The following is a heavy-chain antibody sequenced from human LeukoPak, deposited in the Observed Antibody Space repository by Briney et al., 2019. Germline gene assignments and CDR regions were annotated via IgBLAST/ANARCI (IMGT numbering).Heavy chain of an antibody. CDR1: GFTFSSYW. D-gene: IGHD4-11*01. CDR2: IKGDGSEI. Sequence: GGSLRLSCAASGFTFSSYWMGWVRQTPGKGLEWVANIKGDGSEINYVDSVKGRFTISRDNAKNSLSLQMNSLTADDTGVYYCAREGLPYSGDYWGQGTLVTVSS. CDR3: AREGLPYSGDY. V-gene: IGHV3-7*01. J-gene: IGHJ4*02.